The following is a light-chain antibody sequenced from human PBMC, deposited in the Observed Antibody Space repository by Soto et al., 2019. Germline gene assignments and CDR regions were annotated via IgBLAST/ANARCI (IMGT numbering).Light chain of an antibody. Sequence: QAVVTQPASVSGSPGQSITISCTRTSSDVGGYNYVSWYQQHPGKAPKLMIYDVSNRPSGVSNRFSGSKSGNTASLTISGLQAEDEADYYCSSYTSSSTLVFGTGTKLTVL. CDR3: SSYTSSSTLV. CDR1: SSDVGGYNY. V-gene: IGLV2-14*01. CDR2: DVS. J-gene: IGLJ1*01.